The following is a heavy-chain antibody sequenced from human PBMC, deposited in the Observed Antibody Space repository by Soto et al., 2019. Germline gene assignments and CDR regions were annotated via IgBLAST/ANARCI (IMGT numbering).Heavy chain of an antibody. D-gene: IGHD3-16*01. Sequence: EVQLLESGGGLVQPGGSLRLSCAASGFTFSSYAMSWVRQAPGKGLAGVSGISGSGGNTYYADSVNGRFTISKDNSKNKLFLQINSLRAEDTAVYYCAKVRGIRYYYAMDVWGQGTTVTVSS. V-gene: IGHV3-23*01. CDR1: GFTFSSYA. CDR3: AKVRGIRYYYAMDV. J-gene: IGHJ6*02. CDR2: ISGSGGNT.